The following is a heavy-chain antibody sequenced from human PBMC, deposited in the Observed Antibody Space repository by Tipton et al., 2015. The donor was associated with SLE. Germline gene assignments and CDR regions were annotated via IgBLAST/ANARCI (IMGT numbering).Heavy chain of an antibody. V-gene: IGHV1-2*02. J-gene: IGHJ1*01. CDR2: INPNSGGT. CDR1: GGTFSSYA. CDR3: ARDSSSDFWLFQH. D-gene: IGHD3-3*01. Sequence: QVQLVQSGAEVKKPGSSVKVSCKASGGTFSSYAISWVRQAPGQGLEWMGWINPNSGGTNYAQKFQGRVTMTRDTSISTAYMELSRLRSDDTAVYYCARDSSSDFWLFQHWGQGTLVTVSS.